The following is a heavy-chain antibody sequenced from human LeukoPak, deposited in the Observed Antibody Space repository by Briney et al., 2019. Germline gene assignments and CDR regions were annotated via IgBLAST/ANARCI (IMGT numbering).Heavy chain of an antibody. CDR3: AKGLYHYYGSGSYTLEY. J-gene: IGHJ4*02. V-gene: IGHV3-7*03. CDR2: IKQDGSEK. CDR1: GFTFSSYW. D-gene: IGHD3-10*01. Sequence: GGSLRLSCAASGFTFSSYWMSWVRQAPGKGLEWVANIKQDGSEKYYVDSVKGRFTISRDNSKNTLYLQMNSLRAEDTAVYYCAKGLYHYYGSGSYTLEYWGQGTQVTVSS.